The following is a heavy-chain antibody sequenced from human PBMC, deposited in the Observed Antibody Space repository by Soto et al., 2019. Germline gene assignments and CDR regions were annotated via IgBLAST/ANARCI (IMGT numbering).Heavy chain of an antibody. J-gene: IGHJ1*01. D-gene: IGHD3-3*01. CDR3: ARGTWSNTGV. CDR2: MNPNSGNT. V-gene: IGHV1-8*02. Sequence: GXSVKVSCKGSVYTFTSYGISWVRQATGQGLEWMGWMNPNSGNTGYAQKFQGRVTMTRNTSISTAYMELSSLRSEDTAVYYCARGTWSNTGVWGQGPLVTVSS. CDR1: VYTFTSYG.